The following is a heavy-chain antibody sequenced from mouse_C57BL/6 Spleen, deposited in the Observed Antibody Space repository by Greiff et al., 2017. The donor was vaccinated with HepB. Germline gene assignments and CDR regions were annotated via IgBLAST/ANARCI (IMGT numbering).Heavy chain of an antibody. CDR2: SRNKANDYTT. J-gene: IGHJ4*01. D-gene: IGHD2-3*01. CDR3: ARDASGWAMDY. V-gene: IGHV7-1*01. CDR1: GFTFSDFY. Sequence: EVKLVESGGGLVQSGRSLRLSCATSGFTFSDFYMEWVRQAPGKGLEWIAASRNKANDYTTEYSASVKGRFIVSRDTSQSILYLQMNALRAEDTAIYYCARDASGWAMDYWGQGTSVTVSS.